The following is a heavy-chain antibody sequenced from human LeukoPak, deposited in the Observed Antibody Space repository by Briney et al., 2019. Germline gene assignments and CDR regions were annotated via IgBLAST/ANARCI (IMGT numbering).Heavy chain of an antibody. CDR3: ARGDIVYGMDV. V-gene: IGHV1-2*02. CDR2: INPNSGGT. CDR1: GYTFTGYF. J-gene: IGHJ6*02. D-gene: IGHD2-15*01. Sequence: ASVKVSCKASGYTFTGYFMHWVRQAPGQGLEWMGWINPNSGGTDYAQEFQGRVTMTRDTSIRTAYMELSRLRSDDTAVYYCARGDIVYGMDVWGQGTTVTVSS.